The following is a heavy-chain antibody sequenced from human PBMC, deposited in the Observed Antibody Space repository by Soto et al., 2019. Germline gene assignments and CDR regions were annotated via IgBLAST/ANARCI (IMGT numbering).Heavy chain of an antibody. Sequence: PGGPLRLSCAASGFTFSSYSMNWVRQAPRKGLEWVSSVSSSSSYIYYADSVKGRFTISRDNAKNSLYLQMNSLRAEDTAVYYCARLKGTVSPRRLFDYCGQGTLVTVSS. D-gene: IGHD4-17*01. CDR3: ARLKGTVSPRRLFDY. CDR1: GFTFSSYS. CDR2: VSSSSSYI. J-gene: IGHJ4*02. V-gene: IGHV3-21*01.